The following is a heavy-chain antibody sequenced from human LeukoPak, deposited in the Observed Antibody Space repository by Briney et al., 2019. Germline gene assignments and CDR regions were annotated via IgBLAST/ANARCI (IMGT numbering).Heavy chain of an antibody. V-gene: IGHV3-53*01. CDR3: AKSIGGTNSYFDY. J-gene: IGHJ4*02. CDR1: GFTVSSNY. CDR2: IYGGSNP. Sequence: GGSLRLSCAASGFTVSSNYMSWVRQAPGKGLEWVSFIYGGSNPFYADSVKGRFTISRDSSKNTLYLQMNSLTAEDTAVYCCAKSIGGTNSYFDYWGQGTLVTVSS. D-gene: IGHD1/OR15-1a*01.